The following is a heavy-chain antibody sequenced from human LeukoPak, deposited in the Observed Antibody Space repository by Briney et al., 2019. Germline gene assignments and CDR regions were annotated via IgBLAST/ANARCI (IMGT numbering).Heavy chain of an antibody. CDR2: ISGSGGST. Sequence: GGTLRLSCAASGFTFSSYGMSWVRQAPGKGLEWVSAISGSGGSTYYADSVKGRFTISRDNSKNTLYLQMNRLRAEDTAVYYCAKGYGWEASYYYYYMDVWGKGTTVTISS. CDR1: GFTFSSYG. CDR3: AKGYGWEASYYYYYMDV. V-gene: IGHV3-23*01. J-gene: IGHJ6*03. D-gene: IGHD1-26*01.